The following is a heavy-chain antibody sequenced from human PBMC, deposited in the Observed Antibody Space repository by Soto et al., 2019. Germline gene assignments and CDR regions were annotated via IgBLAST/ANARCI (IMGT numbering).Heavy chain of an antibody. CDR2: IYWDDDK. V-gene: IGHV2-5*02. CDR3: ALTYYGSGSYYNVRWFDP. CDR1: GFSLSTSGVG. D-gene: IGHD3-10*01. Sequence: QITLKESGPTLVKPTQTLMLTCTISGFSLSTSGVGVGWIRQPPGKALEWLALIYWDDDKRYSPSLKSRLTITKDTSKNQVVLTMTNMDPVDTATYYCALTYYGSGSYYNVRWFDPWGQGTLVTVSS. J-gene: IGHJ5*02.